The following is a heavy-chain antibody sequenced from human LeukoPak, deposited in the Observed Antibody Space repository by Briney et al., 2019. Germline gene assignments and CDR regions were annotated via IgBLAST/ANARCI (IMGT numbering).Heavy chain of an antibody. CDR3: ARYSSSWPYYYYGMDV. D-gene: IGHD6-13*01. V-gene: IGHV4-34*01. Sequence: PSETLSLTCAVYGGSFSGYDWSWSRQPPGKGLDWIGEVNHSGSTNYNPSLKSRVTISVDTSKNQFSLKLSSVTAADTAVYYCARYSSSWPYYYYGMDVWGKGTTVTVSS. CDR1: GGSFSGYD. CDR2: VNHSGST. J-gene: IGHJ6*04.